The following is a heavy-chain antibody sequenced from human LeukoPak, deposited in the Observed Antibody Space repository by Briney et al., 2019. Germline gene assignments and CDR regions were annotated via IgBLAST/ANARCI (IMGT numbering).Heavy chain of an antibody. CDR2: ISWDGGTT. J-gene: IGHJ4*02. V-gene: IGHV3-43D*03. CDR1: GFTFDDYA. D-gene: IGHD6-25*01. Sequence: PGGSLRLSCAASGFTFDDYAMHWVRQAPGMGLEWVFLISWDGGTTYYADSVKGRFTISRDNSKNSLYLQMNSLRPEDTAMYYCSRDITAAGFLGRFDYWGQGALVTVSS. CDR3: SRDITAAGFLGRFDY.